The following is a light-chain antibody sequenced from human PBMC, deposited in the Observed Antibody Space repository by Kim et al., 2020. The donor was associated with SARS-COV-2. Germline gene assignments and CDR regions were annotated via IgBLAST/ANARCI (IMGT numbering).Light chain of an antibody. CDR2: GAS. V-gene: IGKV3-20*01. CDR1: QSVTNNY. CDR3: QQYVSSLWT. Sequence: PGERATLSCRASQSVTNNYLAWYQQKPGQAPRVLISGASRKATGIPHRFSGSGSGTDFTLTISRLEPEDSAVYYCQQYVSSLWTFGRGTKV. J-gene: IGKJ1*01.